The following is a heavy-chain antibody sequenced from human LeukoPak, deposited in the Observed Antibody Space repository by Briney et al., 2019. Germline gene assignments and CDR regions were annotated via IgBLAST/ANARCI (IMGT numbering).Heavy chain of an antibody. D-gene: IGHD6-13*01. V-gene: IGHV3-53*01. CDR1: GFTASSNY. CDR3: AKDRVTAAGYYFDY. Sequence: GGSLRLSCAASGFTASSNYMTWVRQAPGKGLEWVSVIYSGGGTYYADSVKGRFTISRDNSKNTLYLQMNSLRAEDTAVYYCAKDRVTAAGYYFDYWGQGTLVTVSS. CDR2: IYSGGGT. J-gene: IGHJ4*02.